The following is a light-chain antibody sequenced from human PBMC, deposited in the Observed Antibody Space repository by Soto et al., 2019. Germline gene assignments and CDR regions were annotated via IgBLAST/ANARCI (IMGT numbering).Light chain of an antibody. CDR1: QAVSTN. CDR2: GAS. Sequence: EIVMTQSPATLSVSPGETAIFSCRASQAVSTNLAWYQQKRGQPPRLLIYGASTRATDIPARFIGSGSETDFTLTISRLQSEDFAVYYCQQYHRWVTFGPGTKVDIE. J-gene: IGKJ3*01. V-gene: IGKV3-15*01. CDR3: QQYHRWVT.